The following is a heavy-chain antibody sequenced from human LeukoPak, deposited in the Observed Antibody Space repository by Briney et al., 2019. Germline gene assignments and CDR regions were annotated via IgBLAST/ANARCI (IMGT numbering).Heavy chain of an antibody. V-gene: IGHV3-21*01. CDR2: ISSSSAFI. J-gene: IGHJ3*02. CDR3: ATSRNVGEHAFDI. D-gene: IGHD3-10*02. CDR1: GFTFSSYS. Sequence: GGSLRLSCAASGFTFSSYSMNWVRQAPGKGLEWVSVISSSSAFIYYADSVKGRFTISRDNAKNSLYLQMNSLRAEDTAVYYCATSRNVGEHAFDIWGQGTMVTVPS.